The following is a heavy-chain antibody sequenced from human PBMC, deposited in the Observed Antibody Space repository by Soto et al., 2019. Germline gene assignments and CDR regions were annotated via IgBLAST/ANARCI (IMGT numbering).Heavy chain of an antibody. D-gene: IGHD4-17*01. CDR3: SISNSYGRGDF. J-gene: IGHJ4*02. CDR2: IIPVFGTT. Sequence: QVQLVQSGAEVKKPGSSVRVSCKASGGTLNSYTISWVRQAPGQGLEWMGGIIPVFGTTDYAQKFQGRVPMTADQSTCTAYLDLFSLRAEDTAIYYCSISNSYGRGDFWGQGTLVTVSS. CDR1: GGTLNSYT. V-gene: IGHV1-69*01.